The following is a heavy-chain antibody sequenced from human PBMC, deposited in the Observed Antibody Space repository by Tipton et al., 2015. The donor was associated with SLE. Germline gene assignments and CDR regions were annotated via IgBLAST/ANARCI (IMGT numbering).Heavy chain of an antibody. J-gene: IGHJ5*02. D-gene: IGHD6-19*01. CDR3: ARDREQWRVRGNSFDP. V-gene: IGHV4-39*07. CDR1: GGSISSSSYY. Sequence: LRLSCTVSGGSISSSSYYWGWIRQPPGKGLEWIGSIYYSGSTYYNPSLKSRVTISVDTSKNQFSLKLSSVTAADTAVYYCARDREQWRVRGNSFDPWGQGTLVTVSS. CDR2: IYYSGST.